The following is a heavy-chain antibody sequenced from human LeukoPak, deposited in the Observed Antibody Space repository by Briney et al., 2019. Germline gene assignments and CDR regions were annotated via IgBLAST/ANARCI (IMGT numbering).Heavy chain of an antibody. V-gene: IGHV3-7*01. CDR3: ARDRAYDAFDY. CDR1: GFSFRNSW. D-gene: IGHD5-12*01. CDR2: INPDGSHT. J-gene: IGHJ4*02. Sequence: GGSLRLSCAASGFSFRNSWMTWVRQAPGKGPEWVANINPDGSHTDYVDSVKDRFTISRDNAENSLFFQINSLRIEDTAIYYCARDRAYDAFDYWGRGTLVAVSS.